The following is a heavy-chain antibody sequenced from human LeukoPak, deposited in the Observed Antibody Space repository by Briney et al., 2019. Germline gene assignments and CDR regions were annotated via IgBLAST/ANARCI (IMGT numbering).Heavy chain of an antibody. V-gene: IGHV1-69*05. D-gene: IGHD2-21*02. CDR2: IIPIFGTA. CDR3: ARGGDPSLMAPDY. Sequence: SVKVSCKASGGTFSSYAISWVRQAPGQGLEWMGGIIPIFGTANYAQKLQGRVTMTTDTSTSTAYMELRSLRSDDTAVYYCARGGDPSLMAPDYWGQGTLVTVSS. J-gene: IGHJ4*02. CDR1: GGTFSSYA.